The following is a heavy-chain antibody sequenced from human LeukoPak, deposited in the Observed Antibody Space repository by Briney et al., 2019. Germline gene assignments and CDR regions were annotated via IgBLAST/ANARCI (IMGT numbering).Heavy chain of an antibody. CDR2: IIPIFGTA. J-gene: IGHJ5*02. CDR3: ARDGAKSYSSSWYWFDP. Sequence: SVKVSCKASGGTFSSYAISWVRQAPGQGLEWMGRIIPIFGTANYAQKFQGRVTITTDESTSTAYMELSSLRSEDTAAYYCARDGAKSYSSSWYWFDPWGQGTLVTVPS. CDR1: GGTFSSYA. D-gene: IGHD6-13*01. V-gene: IGHV1-69*05.